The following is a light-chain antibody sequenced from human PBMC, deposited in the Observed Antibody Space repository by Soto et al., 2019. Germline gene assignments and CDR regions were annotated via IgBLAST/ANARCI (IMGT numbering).Light chain of an antibody. CDR2: AAS. J-gene: IGKJ4*01. CDR1: QSISSQ. V-gene: IGKV1-39*01. CDR3: QQTYSTLT. Sequence: DIQMTQSPSSLSASVGDRVTITCRASQSISSQLNWYQHKPGKAPNLLIYAASSLQSGVPSRFSGSGSGTDFTLTISSLQPEDFATYYCQQTYSTLTFGGGTKVEIK.